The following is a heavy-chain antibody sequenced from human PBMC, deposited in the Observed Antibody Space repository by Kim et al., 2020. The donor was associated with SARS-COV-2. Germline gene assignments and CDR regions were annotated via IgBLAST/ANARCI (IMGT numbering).Heavy chain of an antibody. CDR3: AKDAGYSSSWYGILYYGMDV. CDR2: ISWNSGSI. Sequence: GGSLRHSCAASGFTFDDYAMHWVRQAPGKGLEWVSGISWNSGSIGYADSVKGRFTISRDNAKNSLYLQMNSLRAEDTALYYCAKDAGYSSSWYGILYYGMDVWGQGTTVTVSS. V-gene: IGHV3-9*01. J-gene: IGHJ6*02. CDR1: GFTFDDYA. D-gene: IGHD6-13*01.